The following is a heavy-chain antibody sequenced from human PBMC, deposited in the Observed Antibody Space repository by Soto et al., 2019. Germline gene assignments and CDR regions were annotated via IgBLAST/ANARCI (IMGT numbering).Heavy chain of an antibody. CDR2: ISGSGGST. D-gene: IGHD2-21*01. V-gene: IGHV3-23*01. CDR3: VKQHMRDIRAFDY. Sequence: EVQLLESGGGLVQPGESLRLSCAVSGFTFSNYAMSWVRQVPGKGLEWVSTISGSGGSTYYEDSVKGRFTISRDNSKNTLYLQMNGLRAEDTAVYYCVKQHMRDIRAFDYWGQGTLVTVSS. J-gene: IGHJ4*02. CDR1: GFTFSNYA.